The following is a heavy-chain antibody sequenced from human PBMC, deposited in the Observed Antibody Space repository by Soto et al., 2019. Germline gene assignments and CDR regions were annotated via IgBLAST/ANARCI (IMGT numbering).Heavy chain of an antibody. Sequence: GGSLRLSCAASGFTFSSYEMNWVRQAPGKGLEWVSYISSSGSTIYYADSVKGRFTISRDNAKNSLYLQMNSLRAEDKAVYYCARDRVGRDAFDIWGQGTMVTVSS. CDR3: ARDRVGRDAFDI. J-gene: IGHJ3*02. CDR2: ISSSGSTI. CDR1: GFTFSSYE. V-gene: IGHV3-48*03. D-gene: IGHD1-26*01.